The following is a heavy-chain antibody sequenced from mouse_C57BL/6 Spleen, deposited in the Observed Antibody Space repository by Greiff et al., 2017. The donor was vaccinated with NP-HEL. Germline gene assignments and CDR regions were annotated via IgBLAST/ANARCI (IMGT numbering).Heavy chain of an antibody. V-gene: IGHV1-69*01. Sequence: QVQLQQPGAELVMPGASVKLSCKASGYTFTSYWMHWVKQRPGQGLEWIGEIDPSDSYTNYNQKFKGKSTLTVDKSSSTAYMQLSSLTSEDSAVYYCARKGVYYGSKGYFDVWGTGTTVTVSS. CDR2: IDPSDSYT. CDR1: GYTFTSYW. J-gene: IGHJ1*03. CDR3: ARKGVYYGSKGYFDV. D-gene: IGHD1-1*01.